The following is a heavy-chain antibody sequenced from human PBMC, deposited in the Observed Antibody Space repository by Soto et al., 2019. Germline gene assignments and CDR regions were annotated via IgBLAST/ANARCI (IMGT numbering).Heavy chain of an antibody. CDR1: GFTFSSYG. CDR2: IWYDGSNK. V-gene: IGHV3-33*01. Sequence: QVQLVESGGGVVQPGRSLRLSCAASGFTFSSYGMHWVRQAPGKGLEWVAVIWYDGSNKYYADSVKGRFTISRDNSKNTLYLQMNSLRAEDTAVYYCARGDCDGYNWEDWGQGTLVTVSS. CDR3: ARGDCDGYNWED. J-gene: IGHJ4*02. D-gene: IGHD5-12*01.